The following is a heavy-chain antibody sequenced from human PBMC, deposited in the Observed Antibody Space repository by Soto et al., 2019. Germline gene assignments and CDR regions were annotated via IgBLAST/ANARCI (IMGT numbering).Heavy chain of an antibody. V-gene: IGHV3-74*01. Sequence: EVQLVESGGGLVQPGGSLRLSCAASGFTFSSYWMHWVRKGPGEGLVWVSRIMSDGSGTTYADSVKGRFTISRDNAKNTLYLQMNSLRAEDTAVYHCARSRGSGGVEYNMDVWGQGTTVTVSS. CDR3: ARSRGSGGVEYNMDV. CDR1: GFTFSSYW. J-gene: IGHJ6*02. D-gene: IGHD3-16*01. CDR2: IMSDGSGT.